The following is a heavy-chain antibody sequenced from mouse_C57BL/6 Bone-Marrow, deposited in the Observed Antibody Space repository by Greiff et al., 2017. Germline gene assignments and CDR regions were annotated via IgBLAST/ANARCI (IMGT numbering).Heavy chain of an antibody. V-gene: IGHV1-18*01. CDR1: GYTFTDYN. CDR2: INPNNGGT. CDR3: AREDYYGSGPAY. D-gene: IGHD1-1*01. Sequence: VQLKESGPELVKPGASVKIPCKASGYTFTDYNMDWVKQSHGKSLEWIGDINPNNGGTIYNQKFKGKATLTVDKSSSTAYMELRSLTSEDTAVYYCAREDYYGSGPAYWGQGTLVTVSA. J-gene: IGHJ3*01.